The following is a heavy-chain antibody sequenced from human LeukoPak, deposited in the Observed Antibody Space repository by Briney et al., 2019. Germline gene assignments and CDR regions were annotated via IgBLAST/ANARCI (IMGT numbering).Heavy chain of an antibody. CDR1: GGSISSYY. Sequence: SETLSLTCTVSGGSISSYYWSWIRQPAGKGLEWIGRIYASGSTNYNPSLKSRVTMSVDTSKNQFSLKLSSVTAADTAVYYCAREVAVAGRGWFDPWGQGTLVTVSS. D-gene: IGHD6-19*01. CDR2: IYASGST. V-gene: IGHV4-4*07. J-gene: IGHJ5*02. CDR3: AREVAVAGRGWFDP.